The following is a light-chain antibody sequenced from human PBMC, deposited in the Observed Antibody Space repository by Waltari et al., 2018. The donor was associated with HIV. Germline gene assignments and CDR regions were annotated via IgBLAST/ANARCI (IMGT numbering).Light chain of an antibody. J-gene: IGKJ2*01. CDR1: QSVGRH. Sequence: EIVMTQSPATLSVSPGERATLSCRASQSVGRHSAVYPRKPAQAPRLVIYGASTRATGVPDRLSGSGCGTEFTLTISSLQSEDFAVYYCQQYNNWPYTFGQGTKLEIK. CDR2: GAS. V-gene: IGKV3-15*01. CDR3: QQYNNWPYT.